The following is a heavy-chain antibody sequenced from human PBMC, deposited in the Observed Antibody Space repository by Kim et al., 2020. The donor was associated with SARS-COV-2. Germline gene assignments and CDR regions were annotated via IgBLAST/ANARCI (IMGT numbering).Heavy chain of an antibody. CDR3: ARGVRIVGATTKGFLGY. J-gene: IGHJ4*02. V-gene: IGHV1-2*05. Sequence: ASVKVSCKASGYTFTGYYMHWVRQAPGQGLEWMGRINPNSGGTNYAQKFQGRVTMTRDTSISTAYMELSRLRSDDTVVYYCARGVRIVGATTKGFLGYWGQGTLVTVSS. D-gene: IGHD1-26*01. CDR2: INPNSGGT. CDR1: GYTFTGYY.